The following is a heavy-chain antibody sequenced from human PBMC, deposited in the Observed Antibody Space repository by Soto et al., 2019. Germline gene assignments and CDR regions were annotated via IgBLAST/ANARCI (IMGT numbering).Heavy chain of an antibody. J-gene: IGHJ4*02. V-gene: IGHV3-33*01. D-gene: IGHD6-13*01. CDR2: IWYDGSNK. CDR1: GFTFSGYG. CDR3: AGRGIASTGLIDY. Sequence: PGGSLRLSCAASGFTFSGYGMHWVRQAPGKGLEWVAVIWYDGSNKYYADSVKGRFTISRDNSKNTLYLQMNSLRAEDTAVYYCAGRGIASTGLIDYWGQGTLVTVSS.